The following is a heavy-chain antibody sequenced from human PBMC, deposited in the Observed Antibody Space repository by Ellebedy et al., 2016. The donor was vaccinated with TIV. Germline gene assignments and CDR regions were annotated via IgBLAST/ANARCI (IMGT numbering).Heavy chain of an antibody. D-gene: IGHD1-7*01. CDR3: ARGWNYDAFDV. V-gene: IGHV1-46*01. Sequence: ASVTVSCXASGYTFTNFYIHWVRQAPGQGLEWMAMINPRSGSTTITQKFQGRVTMTSDTSASTVYMELRSLKFEDTSIYYCARGWNYDAFDVWGQGTMVTVSS. CDR2: INPRSGST. J-gene: IGHJ3*01. CDR1: GYTFTNFY.